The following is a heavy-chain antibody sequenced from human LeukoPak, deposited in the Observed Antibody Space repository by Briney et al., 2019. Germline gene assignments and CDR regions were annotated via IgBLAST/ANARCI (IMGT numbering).Heavy chain of an antibody. Sequence: SQTLSLTCTVSGGSISSGGYYWSWIRQHPGKGLEWIGYIYYSGSTYYNPSLKSRVTISVDTSKNQFSLKLSSVTAADTAVYYCARARDFGAYLRSFDYWGQGTLFTVSS. V-gene: IGHV4-31*03. CDR3: ARARDFGAYLRSFDY. J-gene: IGHJ4*02. D-gene: IGHD4-17*01. CDR1: GGSISSGGYY. CDR2: IYYSGST.